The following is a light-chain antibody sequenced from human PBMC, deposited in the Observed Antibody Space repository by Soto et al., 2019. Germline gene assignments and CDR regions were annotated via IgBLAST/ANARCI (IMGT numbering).Light chain of an antibody. J-gene: IGKJ4*01. CDR2: DAS. CDR3: PQRYNWPPLT. CDR1: QSGRSY. V-gene: IGKV3-11*01. Sequence: EVVWTQSPATLSLSPGERATLSCRAIQSGRSYLAWYQPKPGQAPRLLIYDASNRDTGIPARFSGSGSDTDFTLTSRSLELEDSAVYLCPQRYNWPPLTFGGGTRVEIK.